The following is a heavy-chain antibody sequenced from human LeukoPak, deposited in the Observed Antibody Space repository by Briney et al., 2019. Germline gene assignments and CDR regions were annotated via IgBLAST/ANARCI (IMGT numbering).Heavy chain of an antibody. D-gene: IGHD3-10*01. Sequence: GGSLRLSCAASGFTFSSYSMNWVRQAPGKGLEWVSSISSSSSYIYYADSVKGRFTISRDNAKNSLYLQMNSLRAEDTAVYYCAKEGRERAFDIWGQGTMVTVSS. CDR3: AKEGRERAFDI. CDR1: GFTFSSYS. V-gene: IGHV3-21*01. J-gene: IGHJ3*02. CDR2: ISSSSSYI.